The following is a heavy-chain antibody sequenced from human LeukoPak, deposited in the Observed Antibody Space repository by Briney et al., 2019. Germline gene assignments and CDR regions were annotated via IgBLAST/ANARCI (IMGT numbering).Heavy chain of an antibody. CDR3: ARVISILGYGDYVDPVDY. CDR1: GYTFTGYY. Sequence: ASVKVSFTASGYTFTGYYMHWVRQAPGQGLEWMGWINPNSGGTNYAQKFQGRVTMTRDTSISTAYMELSRLRSDDTAVYYCARVISILGYGDYVDPVDYWGQGTLVTVSS. D-gene: IGHD4-17*01. J-gene: IGHJ4*02. CDR2: INPNSGGT. V-gene: IGHV1-2*02.